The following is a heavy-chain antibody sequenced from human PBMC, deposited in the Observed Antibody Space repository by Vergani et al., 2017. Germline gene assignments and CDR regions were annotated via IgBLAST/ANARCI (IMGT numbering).Heavy chain of an antibody. D-gene: IGHD5-24*01. CDR3: ARAMEMATIGYYFDY. CDR2: INPSGGST. CDR1: GYTFTSYY. Sequence: QVQLVQSGAEVKKPGASVKVSCKASGYTFTSYYMHWVRQAPGQGLEWMGIINPSGGSTSYAQKFQGRVTMTRDTSTSTVYMKLSSLRSEDTAVYYCARAMEMATIGYYFDYWGQGTLVTVSS. J-gene: IGHJ4*02. V-gene: IGHV1-46*03.